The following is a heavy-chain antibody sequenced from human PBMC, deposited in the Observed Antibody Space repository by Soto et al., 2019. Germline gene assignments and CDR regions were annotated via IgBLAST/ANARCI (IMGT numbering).Heavy chain of an antibody. CDR3: AKVYGDHTGAFDY. CDR1: GASITTGGLS. J-gene: IGHJ4*02. Sequence: QVQLRESGSGQVKPSQTLSLTCAVSGASITTGGLSLSWIRKPPGKGLEWIGYIYHSGRSFYRPSLRGRISMSLDTSKNQFSLSLTSVTAADTAVYYCAKVYGDHTGAFDYWGQGTLVTVSS. V-gene: IGHV4-30-2*01. CDR2: IYHSGRS. D-gene: IGHD4-17*01.